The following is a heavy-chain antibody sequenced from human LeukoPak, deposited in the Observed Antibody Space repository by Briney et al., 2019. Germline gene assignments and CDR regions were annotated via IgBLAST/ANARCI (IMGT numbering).Heavy chain of an antibody. CDR3: ARSHRNFDY. CDR1: GGSISSYY. CDR2: IYYSGST. V-gene: IGHV4-59*08. J-gene: IGHJ4*02. Sequence: SETLSLTCTVSGGSISSYYWSWIRQPPGKGLEWIGYIYYSGSTNYNPSLKSRVTISVDTSKNQFSLKLSSVTAADTAVYYCARSHRNFDYWGQGTLVTVSS.